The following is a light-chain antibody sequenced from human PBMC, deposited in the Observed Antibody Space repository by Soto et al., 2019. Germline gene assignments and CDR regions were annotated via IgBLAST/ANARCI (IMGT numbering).Light chain of an antibody. V-gene: IGLV2-14*01. Sequence: QSALTQPASVSGSPGQSITISCTGSSSDVGGYNYVSWYQQHPGKAPKLMIYEVINRPSGVSSRFSGSKSGNAASLTISGLHAEDDADYYCCSYTSSDSHLVFGGGTKLTVL. J-gene: IGLJ3*02. CDR2: EVI. CDR1: SSDVGGYNY. CDR3: CSYTSSDSHLV.